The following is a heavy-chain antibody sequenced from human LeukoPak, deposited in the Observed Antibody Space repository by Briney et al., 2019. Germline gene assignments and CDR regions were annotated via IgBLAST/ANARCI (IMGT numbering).Heavy chain of an antibody. D-gene: IGHD1-26*01. V-gene: IGHV1-2*02. CDR2: INPNSGGT. CDR1: GYTFSGYY. CDR3: ARGWYSGTEKPNDY. Sequence: ASVEVSCKASGYTFSGYYLHWVRQAPGQGLEWMGWINPNSGGTYYAQNFQGRVTMTRDTSISTAYMELSRLRSDDTAVYFCARGWYSGTEKPNDYWGQGTLVTVSS. J-gene: IGHJ4*02.